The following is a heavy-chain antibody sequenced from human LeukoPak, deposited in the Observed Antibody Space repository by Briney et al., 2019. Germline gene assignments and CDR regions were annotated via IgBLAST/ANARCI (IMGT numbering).Heavy chain of an antibody. J-gene: IGHJ3*01. CDR1: GYTFSSYD. V-gene: IGHV1-8*01. CDR2: MNPNDGNK. D-gene: IGHD2-15*01. Sequence: ASVKVSCKASGYTFSSYDINWVRQATGHGLEWMGWMNPNDGNKGYAQKLQGRVTLTRNTSLSTAYMELSSLRSEDTAVYYCARLYCSGGSCSSPDAFDLWGQGTLVTVSS. CDR3: ARLYCSGGSCSSPDAFDL.